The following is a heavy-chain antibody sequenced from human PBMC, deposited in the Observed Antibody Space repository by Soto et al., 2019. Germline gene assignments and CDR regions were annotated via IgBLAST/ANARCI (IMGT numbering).Heavy chain of an antibody. CDR2: IIPIFGTA. CDR1: GGTFSSYA. Sequence: QVQLVQSGAEVKKPGSSVKVSCKASGGTFSSYAISWVRQAPGQGLEWMGGIIPIFGTANYAQKFQGRVTITADESTSTAYMELSSLRSEDTAVYYCARDQALGGSYPGDAFDIWGQGTMVTVSS. CDR3: ARDQALGGSYPGDAFDI. V-gene: IGHV1-69*01. J-gene: IGHJ3*02. D-gene: IGHD1-26*01.